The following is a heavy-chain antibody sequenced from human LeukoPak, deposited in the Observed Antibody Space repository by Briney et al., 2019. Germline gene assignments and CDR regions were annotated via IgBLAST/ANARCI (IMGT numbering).Heavy chain of an antibody. J-gene: IGHJ4*02. CDR2: IIPIFGTA. Sequence: ASVKVSCKASGGTFSSYAISWVRQAPGQGLEWMGGIIPIFGTANYAQKFQGRVTITADKSTSTAYMELSSLRSEDTAVYYCARDGATYDSSGYYFDYWGQGTLVTVSS. V-gene: IGHV1-69*06. D-gene: IGHD3-22*01. CDR3: ARDGATYDSSGYYFDY. CDR1: GGTFSSYA.